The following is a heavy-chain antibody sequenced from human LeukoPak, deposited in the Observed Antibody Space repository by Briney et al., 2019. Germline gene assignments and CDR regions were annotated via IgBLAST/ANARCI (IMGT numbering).Heavy chain of an antibody. V-gene: IGHV1-2*06. CDR2: INPNSGGT. J-gene: IGHJ6*02. D-gene: IGHD4-11*01. Sequence: GASVKVSCKASGYTFTGYYMSWVRQAPGQGLEWMGRINPNSGGTKYAQKFQGRVTMTRDTSINTAYMELSRLRSDDTAVYYCAREDSNPKYYYYYGMDVWGQGTTVTVSS. CDR3: AREDSNPKYYYYYGMDV. CDR1: GYTFTGYY.